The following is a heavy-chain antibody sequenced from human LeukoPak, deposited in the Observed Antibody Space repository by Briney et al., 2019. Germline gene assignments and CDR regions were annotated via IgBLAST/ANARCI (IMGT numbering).Heavy chain of an antibody. Sequence: RASVKVSCKASGYTFTSYGISWVRQAPGQGLEWMGWISAYNGNTNYAQKLQGRVTMTTDTSTSTAYMGLRSLRSDDTAVYYCAVLWGYCSSTSCYDGYFDYWGQGTLVTVSS. CDR1: GYTFTSYG. D-gene: IGHD2-2*01. J-gene: IGHJ4*02. CDR3: AVLWGYCSSTSCYDGYFDY. CDR2: ISAYNGNT. V-gene: IGHV1-18*01.